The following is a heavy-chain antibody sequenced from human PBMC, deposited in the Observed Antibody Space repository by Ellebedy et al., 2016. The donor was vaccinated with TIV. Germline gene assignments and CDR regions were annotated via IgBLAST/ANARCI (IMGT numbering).Heavy chain of an antibody. CDR3: ARGIAAAGLRTYYYGMDV. J-gene: IGHJ6*02. CDR2: IYYSGST. D-gene: IGHD6-13*01. Sequence: SETLSLXCTVSGGSISSYYWSWIRQPPGKGLEWIGCIYYSGSTNYNPSLKSRVTISVDTSKNQFSLKLSSVTAADTAVYYCARGIAAAGLRTYYYGMDVWGQGTTVTVSS. V-gene: IGHV4-59*01. CDR1: GGSISSYY.